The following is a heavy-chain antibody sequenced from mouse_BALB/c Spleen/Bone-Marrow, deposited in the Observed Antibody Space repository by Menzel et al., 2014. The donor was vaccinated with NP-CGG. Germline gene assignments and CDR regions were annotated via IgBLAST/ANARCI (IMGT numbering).Heavy chain of an antibody. D-gene: IGHD1-1*01. CDR3: TPQLRY. CDR1: GYTFTSYW. CDR2: IYPGSGST. J-gene: IGHJ2*01. Sequence: LQQSGSELVRTGASVKLSCKASGYTFTSYWMHWVKQRPGQGLEWIGNIYPGSGSTNYDEKFKSKATLTVDTPSSTAYMQLSSLTSEGSAVYYCTPQLRYWGQGTTLTVSS. V-gene: IGHV1S22*01.